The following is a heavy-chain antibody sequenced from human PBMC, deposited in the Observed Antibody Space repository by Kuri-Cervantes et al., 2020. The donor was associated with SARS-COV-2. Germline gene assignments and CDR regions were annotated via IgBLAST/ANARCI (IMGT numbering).Heavy chain of an antibody. Sequence: GGSLRLSCAASGFTFSGSAMHWVRQASGKGLEWVGRIRSKANSYATAYAASVKGRFTISRDDSKNTAYLQMNSLKTEDTAVYYCATARFQWELLPLSSWGQGTLVTVSS. CDR2: IRSKANSYAT. D-gene: IGHD1-26*01. V-gene: IGHV3-73*01. J-gene: IGHJ5*02. CDR1: GFTFSGSA. CDR3: ATARFQWELLPLSS.